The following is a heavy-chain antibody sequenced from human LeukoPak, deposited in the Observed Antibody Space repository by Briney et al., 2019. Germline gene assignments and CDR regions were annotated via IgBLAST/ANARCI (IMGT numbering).Heavy chain of an antibody. D-gene: IGHD5-24*01. V-gene: IGHV3-33*08. Sequence: PGGSLRLSCAASGFTFSDYGMHWVRQAPGKGLEWVAVIWYDGSNKYYGDSVKGRFTISRDNSKNTLYVQMNSLRAEDTAVYYCARGDGHNFNYCDYWGQGTLVTVSS. CDR2: IWYDGSNK. J-gene: IGHJ4*02. CDR1: GFTFSDYG. CDR3: ARGDGHNFNYCDY.